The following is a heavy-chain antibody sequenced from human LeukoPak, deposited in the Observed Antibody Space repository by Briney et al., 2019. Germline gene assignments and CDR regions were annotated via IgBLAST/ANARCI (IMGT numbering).Heavy chain of an antibody. CDR2: INPNSGGT. Sequence: ASVKVSCKASGYTFTGYYMHWVRQAPGQGLEWMGWINPNSGGTNYAQKFQGRVTMTRDTSISTAYMELSRLRSDDAAVYYCARDSSVVTGFETDAFDIWGQGTMVTVSS. J-gene: IGHJ3*02. CDR1: GYTFTGYY. V-gene: IGHV1-2*02. D-gene: IGHD2-21*02. CDR3: ARDSSVVTGFETDAFDI.